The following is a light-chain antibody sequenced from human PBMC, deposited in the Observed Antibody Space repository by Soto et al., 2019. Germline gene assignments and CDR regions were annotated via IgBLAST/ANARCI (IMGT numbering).Light chain of an antibody. Sequence: EIVMTQSPATLSVSPGERATLSCRASQSVSSNLAWYQQKPGQAPRLLIYGASTRATGIPARFSGSGSGTELTLTISSLQSEEFAVYYCQQYNNWPPGYTFGQETKLEIK. CDR3: QQYNNWPPGYT. J-gene: IGKJ2*01. CDR2: GAS. CDR1: QSVSSN. V-gene: IGKV3-15*01.